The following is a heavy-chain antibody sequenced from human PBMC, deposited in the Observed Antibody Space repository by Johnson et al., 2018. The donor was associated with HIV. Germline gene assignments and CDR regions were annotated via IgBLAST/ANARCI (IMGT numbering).Heavy chain of an antibody. J-gene: IGHJ3*02. Sequence: VQLVESGGGVGQPGGSLRVSCSASGFTFSSYGMSWVRQAPGKGLEWVSGINWNGGSTGYADSVKGRFTISRDNAKNALFLHMNSLRVEDTAVYYCARGGRGVRITMIVVVPNDAFDIWGQGTMVTVAS. D-gene: IGHD3-22*01. CDR3: ARGGRGVRITMIVVVPNDAFDI. CDR1: GFTFSSYG. CDR2: INWNGGST. V-gene: IGHV3-20*04.